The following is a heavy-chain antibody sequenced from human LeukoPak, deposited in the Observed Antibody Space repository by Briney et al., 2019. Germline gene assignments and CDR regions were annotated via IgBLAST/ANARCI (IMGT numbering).Heavy chain of an antibody. D-gene: IGHD3-3*01. CDR3: VSGFLQWLY. Sequence: GGSLRLSCAASGFSFSSYWMSWVRQAPGKGLEWVANINPDGSNMLYVDSVKGRFTISRDNAKNSLYLQMNNLRAEDTAVYFCVSGFLQWLYWGQGALVTVSS. CDR2: INPDGSNM. J-gene: IGHJ4*02. V-gene: IGHV3-7*01. CDR1: GFSFSSYW.